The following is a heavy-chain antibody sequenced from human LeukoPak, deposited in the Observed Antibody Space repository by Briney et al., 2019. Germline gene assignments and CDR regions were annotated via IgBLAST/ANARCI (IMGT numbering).Heavy chain of an antibody. J-gene: IGHJ4*02. CDR3: AKSVRGSRTHGY. CDR2: ISGSGGST. V-gene: IGHV3-23*01. Sequence: GGSLRLSCAASGFTFSSCAMSWVRQAPGKGLEWVSAISGSGGSTYYADSVKGRFTISRDNSKNTLYLQMNSLRAEDTAVYYCAKSVRGSRTHGYWGQGTLVTVSS. D-gene: IGHD6-13*01. CDR1: GFTFSSCA.